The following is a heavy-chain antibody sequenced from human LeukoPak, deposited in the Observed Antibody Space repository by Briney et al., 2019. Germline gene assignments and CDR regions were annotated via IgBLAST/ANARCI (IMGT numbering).Heavy chain of an antibody. V-gene: IGHV1-2*02. Sequence: GASVKVSCKASGYTFTGYYMHWVRQAPGQGLEWMGWINPNSGGTNYAQKFQGRVTMTRDTSISTAYMELSRLRSDDTAVYYCARAISVTAGQAIDYWGQGTLVTVSS. D-gene: IGHD4-17*01. CDR1: GYTFTGYY. J-gene: IGHJ4*02. CDR3: ARAISVTAGQAIDY. CDR2: INPNSGGT.